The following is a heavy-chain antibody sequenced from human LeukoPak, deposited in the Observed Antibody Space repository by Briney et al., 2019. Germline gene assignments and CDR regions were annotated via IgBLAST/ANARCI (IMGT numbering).Heavy chain of an antibody. J-gene: IGHJ4*02. Sequence: SETLSLTCTVSGGSISSSSYYWGWIRQPPGKGLEWIGCIYYSGSTYYNPSLKSRVTISVDTSKNQFSLKLSSVTAADTAVYYCARRRQQLEIFDYWGQGTLVTVSS. V-gene: IGHV4-39*01. CDR1: GGSISSSSYY. CDR3: ARRRQQLEIFDY. D-gene: IGHD6-13*01. CDR2: IYYSGST.